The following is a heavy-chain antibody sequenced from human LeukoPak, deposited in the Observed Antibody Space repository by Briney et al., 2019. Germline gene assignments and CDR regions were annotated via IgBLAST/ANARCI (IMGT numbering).Heavy chain of an antibody. J-gene: IGHJ6*03. CDR3: ARGMYYDFWSAHRGYYYYMDV. CDR1: GGSISSYY. V-gene: IGHV4-59*01. CDR2: IYYSGST. D-gene: IGHD3-3*01. Sequence: SETLSLTCTVSGGSISSYYWSWIRQPPGKGLEWIGYIYYSGSTNYNPSLKSRVTISVDTSKNQFSLKLSSVTAADTAVYYCARGMYYDFWSAHRGYYYYMDVWGKGTTVTVSS.